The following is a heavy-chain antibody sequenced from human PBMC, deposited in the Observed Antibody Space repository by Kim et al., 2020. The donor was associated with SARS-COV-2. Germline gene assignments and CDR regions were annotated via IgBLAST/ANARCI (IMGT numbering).Heavy chain of an antibody. D-gene: IGHD3-22*01. CDR3: ARAYYYDSSGYFGY. V-gene: IGHV3-21*01. Sequence: ANSVKGRFHNSRDNAKNSLYLQMNSLRAEDTAVYYCARAYYYDSSGYFGYWGQGTLVTVSS. J-gene: IGHJ4*02.